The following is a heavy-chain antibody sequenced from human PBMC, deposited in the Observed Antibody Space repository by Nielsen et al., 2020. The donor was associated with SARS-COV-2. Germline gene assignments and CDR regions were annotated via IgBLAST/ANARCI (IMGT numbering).Heavy chain of an antibody. CDR1: GASFSGYY. D-gene: IGHD6-6*01. J-gene: IGHJ6*02. CDR2: IDHVRIT. CDR3: ARGRWGPSRLLNYYYYSMDV. Sequence: SETLSLTCAVSGASFSGYYWSWIRQTPGKGLEWVGQIDHVRITNYNPSLKSRVTISVDTSKNQFSLKLNSMTAADTAVYYCARGRWGPSRLLNYYYYSMDVWGQGTTVTVSS. V-gene: IGHV4-34*01.